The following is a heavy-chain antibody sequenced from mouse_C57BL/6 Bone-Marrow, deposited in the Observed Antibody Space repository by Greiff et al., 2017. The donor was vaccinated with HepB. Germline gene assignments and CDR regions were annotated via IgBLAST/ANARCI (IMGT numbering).Heavy chain of an antibody. V-gene: IGHV5-4*01. CDR3: ARDNYEDFDY. Sequence: DVKLVESGGGLVKPGGSLKLSCAASGFTFSSYAMSWVRQTPEKRLEWVATISDGGSYTYYPDNVKGRFTISRDNAKNNLYLQMSHLKSEDTAMYYCARDNYEDFDYWGQGTTLTVSS. J-gene: IGHJ2*01. CDR2: ISDGGSYT. D-gene: IGHD2-1*01. CDR1: GFTFSSYA.